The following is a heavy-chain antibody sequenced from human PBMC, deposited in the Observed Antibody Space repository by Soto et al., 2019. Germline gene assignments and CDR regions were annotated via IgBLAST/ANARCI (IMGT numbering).Heavy chain of an antibody. CDR3: ARIRRLTTVTTDPLDY. Sequence: LETLSLTCTVSGGYISSSSYYWTWIRQPPGKGLEWIGYIYYSGITDYNPSLKSRVTISVDTSKSQFSLKLSSVTAADTAVYYCARIRRLTTVTTDPLDYWGQGILVTVSS. CDR2: IYYSGIT. CDR1: GGYISSSSYY. V-gene: IGHV4-61*05. J-gene: IGHJ4*02. D-gene: IGHD4-17*01.